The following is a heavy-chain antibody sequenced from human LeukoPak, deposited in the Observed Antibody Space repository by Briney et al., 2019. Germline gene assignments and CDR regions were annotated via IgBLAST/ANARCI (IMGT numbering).Heavy chain of an antibody. CDR3: AKESAEVSGYSGYTWFDP. CDR2: ISGSGGST. D-gene: IGHD5-12*01. V-gene: IGHV3-23*01. Sequence: PGGSLRLSCAASGFTFSSYWMHWVRQAPGKGLEWVLGISGSGGSTSYADSVKGRFRISRDNSKNTLYLQMNSLRAEDTAIYYCAKESAEVSGYSGYTWFDPWGQGTLVTVSS. J-gene: IGHJ5*02. CDR1: GFTFSSYW.